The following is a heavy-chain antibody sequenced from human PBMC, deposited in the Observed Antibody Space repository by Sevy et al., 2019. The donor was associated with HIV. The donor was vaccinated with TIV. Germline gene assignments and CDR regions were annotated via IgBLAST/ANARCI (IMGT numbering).Heavy chain of an antibody. J-gene: IGHJ4*02. CDR2: IQYDGNNK. Sequence: GGSLRLSCAASGFTFSYSGMHWVRQAPGQGLEWVTFIQYDGNNKYYADSVKGQFTISRDNSKNTLYLQMNSLRSDDTAVYYCAKNTAAVGTGGFDYWGQGTLVTVSS. CDR3: AKNTAAVGTGGFDY. V-gene: IGHV3-30*02. CDR1: GFTFSYSG. D-gene: IGHD6-13*01.